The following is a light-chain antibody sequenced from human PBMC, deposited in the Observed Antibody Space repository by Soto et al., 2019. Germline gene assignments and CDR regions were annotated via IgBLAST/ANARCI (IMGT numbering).Light chain of an antibody. CDR1: SSNIGAGYD. Sequence: QPVLTQPPSVSGAPGQRGTISCTGSSSNIGAGYDVHWYQQLPGTAPKLLIYDNNNRPSGVPDRFSGSKSGTSASLAITGLQAEDEADYYCQSYDRSLSGNVFGTGTKVTVL. J-gene: IGLJ1*01. CDR3: QSYDRSLSGNV. CDR2: DNN. V-gene: IGLV1-40*01.